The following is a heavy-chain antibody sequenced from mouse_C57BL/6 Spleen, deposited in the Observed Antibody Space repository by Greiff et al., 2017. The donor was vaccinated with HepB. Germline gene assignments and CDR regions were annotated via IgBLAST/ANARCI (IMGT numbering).Heavy chain of an antibody. Sequence: EVKLVESGGGLVQPKGSLKLSCAASGFTFNTYAMHWVRQAPGKGLEWVARIRSKSSNYATYYADSVKDRFTISRDDSQSMLYLQMNNLKTEDTAMYYCVRDATVVARYWYFDVWGTGTTVTVSS. D-gene: IGHD1-1*01. CDR3: VRDATVVARYWYFDV. J-gene: IGHJ1*03. CDR2: IRSKSSNYAT. V-gene: IGHV10-3*01. CDR1: GFTFNTYA.